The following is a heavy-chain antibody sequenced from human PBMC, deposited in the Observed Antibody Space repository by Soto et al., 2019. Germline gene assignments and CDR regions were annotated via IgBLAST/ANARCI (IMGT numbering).Heavy chain of an antibody. CDR1: GFTFSRYA. D-gene: IGHD3-22*01. CDR3: ARDLYYYDSSGDYVRPSGTTSYDYGMDV. Sequence: QVQLVESGGGVVQPGRSLRLSCSASGFTFSRYAMHWVRQAPGKGLEWVAVISYDGSNKYYADSVKGRFTISRDNSKNTLYLQMNSLRAEDTAVYYCARDLYYYDSSGDYVRPSGTTSYDYGMDVWGHGTTVTVSS. J-gene: IGHJ6*02. V-gene: IGHV3-30-3*01. CDR2: ISYDGSNK.